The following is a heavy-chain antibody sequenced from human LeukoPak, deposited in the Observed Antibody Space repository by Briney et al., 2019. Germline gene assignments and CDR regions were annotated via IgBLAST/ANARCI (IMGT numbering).Heavy chain of an antibody. CDR2: ISGSGGST. Sequence: GGSLRLSCAASGFTFSSYAMSWVGQAPGKGLEWVSAISGSGGSTYYADSVKGRFTISRDNSKNTLYLQMNSLRAEDTAVYYCAKDPNSSSWYTLAGYWGQGTLVTVSS. V-gene: IGHV3-23*01. CDR1: GFTFSSYA. CDR3: AKDPNSSSWYTLAGY. D-gene: IGHD6-13*01. J-gene: IGHJ4*02.